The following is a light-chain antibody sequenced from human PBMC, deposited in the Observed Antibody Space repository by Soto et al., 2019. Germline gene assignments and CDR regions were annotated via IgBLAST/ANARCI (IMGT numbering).Light chain of an antibody. Sequence: DLRMTQSPSTLSASVGDRVTITGRASQSVNRWLAWYQQKPGKAPKLLIYEASSLESGVPSRFGGSGSGTEFTLTISSLQPDDFAIYYCQQYDSYSWTFGQGTKVDIK. J-gene: IGKJ1*01. V-gene: IGKV1-5*03. CDR3: QQYDSYSWT. CDR2: EAS. CDR1: QSVNRW.